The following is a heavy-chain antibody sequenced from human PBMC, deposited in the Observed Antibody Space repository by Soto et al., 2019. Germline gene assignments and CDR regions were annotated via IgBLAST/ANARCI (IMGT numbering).Heavy chain of an antibody. Sequence: GSGPTLVNPTQTLTLTCTFSGFSLSTSGVVVAWTRQPPGKALEWLALIYWDDGKRYSPSLKTRLNITKDTSKNQVVLTLTNVDPVDTATYFFKQKTAYEISTGYYPFDYWGQGSLVTVSS. V-gene: IGHV2-5*02. CDR3: KQKTAYEISTGYYPFDY. J-gene: IGHJ4*02. CDR2: IYWDDGK. CDR1: GFSLSTSGVV. D-gene: IGHD3-9*01.